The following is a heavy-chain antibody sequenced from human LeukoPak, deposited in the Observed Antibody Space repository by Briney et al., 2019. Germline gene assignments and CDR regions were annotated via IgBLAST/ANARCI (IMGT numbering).Heavy chain of an antibody. V-gene: IGHV4-30-4*01. Sequence: SETLSLTCTVPGGSISSGDYYWSWIRQPPGKGLEWIGYIYYSGSTYYNPSLKSRVTTSIDTSKNQFSLKMSSVTAADTAVYYCVREVKGYGSSWYQNWFDPWGQGTLVTVSS. CDR1: GGSISSGDYY. CDR2: IYYSGST. CDR3: VREVKGYGSSWYQNWFDP. D-gene: IGHD6-13*01. J-gene: IGHJ5*02.